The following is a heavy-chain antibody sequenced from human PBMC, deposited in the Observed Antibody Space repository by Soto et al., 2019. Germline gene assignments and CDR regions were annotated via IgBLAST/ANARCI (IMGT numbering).Heavy chain of an antibody. V-gene: IGHV1-69*13. CDR1: GGTFSSYA. D-gene: IGHD2-15*01. CDR2: IIPIFGTA. J-gene: IGHJ6*02. CDR3: ARDGGYCSGGSCFTQKNYYYYGMDV. Sequence: SVKVSCKASGGTFSSYAISWVRQAPGQGLEWMGGIIPIFGTANYAQKFQGRVTITADESTSTAYMELSSLRSEDTAVYYCARDGGYCSGGSCFTQKNYYYYGMDVWGQGTTVTVSS.